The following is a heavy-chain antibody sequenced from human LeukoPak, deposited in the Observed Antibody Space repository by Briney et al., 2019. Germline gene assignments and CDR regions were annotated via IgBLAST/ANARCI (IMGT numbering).Heavy chain of an antibody. J-gene: IGHJ4*02. CDR2: ISYDGSNK. D-gene: IGHD6-19*01. V-gene: IGHV3-30*03. Sequence: GGSLRLSCAASGFTFSSYGMHWVRQAPGKGLEWVAVISYDGSNKYYADSVKGRFTISRDNSKNTLYLQMNSLRAEDTAVYYCARDWSVAGPLYYFDYWGQGTLVTVSS. CDR3: ARDWSVAGPLYYFDY. CDR1: GFTFSSYG.